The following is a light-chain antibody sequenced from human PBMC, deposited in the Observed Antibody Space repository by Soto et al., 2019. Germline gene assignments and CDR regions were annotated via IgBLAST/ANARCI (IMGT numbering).Light chain of an antibody. J-gene: IGLJ1*01. CDR3: GTWDSSLSASYV. Sequence: QSVLTQPPSVSAAPGQKVTISCSGSSSNIGNNYVSWYQQLPGTAPQLLIYENNKRPSGIPDQFSGSKSGTSATLGITGLQTGDEADYYCGTWDSSLSASYVFGTGTKVTVL. CDR1: SSNIGNNY. V-gene: IGLV1-51*02. CDR2: ENN.